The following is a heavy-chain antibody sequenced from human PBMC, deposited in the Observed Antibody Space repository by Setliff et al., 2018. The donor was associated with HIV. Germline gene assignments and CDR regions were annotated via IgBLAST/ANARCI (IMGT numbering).Heavy chain of an antibody. V-gene: IGHV3-11*04. Sequence: GGSLRLSCSVSGFTFSDNYMGWIRLAPGKGLEWVASISSSGAHIYSADSLQGRFTISRDNEKNSLYLQMNSLRAEDTAVYFCARGGRLQYFDWPSYALDVWGQGTTVTVSS. CDR2: ISSSGAHI. CDR1: GFTFSDNY. CDR3: ARGGRLQYFDWPSYALDV. J-gene: IGHJ6*02. D-gene: IGHD3-9*01.